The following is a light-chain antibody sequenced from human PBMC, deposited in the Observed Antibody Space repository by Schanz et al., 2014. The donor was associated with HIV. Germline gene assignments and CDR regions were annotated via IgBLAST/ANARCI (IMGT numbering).Light chain of an antibody. CDR2: GAS. CDR3: QQYVKSPYT. CDR1: QSISSNY. Sequence: EIVLTQSPGSLSLSPGGRATLSCRASQSISSNYLAWYQQKAGQPPRLLIYGASSGATGIPDRFSGSGSGTDFNLTINRLEPEDFAVYFCQQYVKSPYTFGQGTKLDIK. J-gene: IGKJ2*01. V-gene: IGKV3-20*01.